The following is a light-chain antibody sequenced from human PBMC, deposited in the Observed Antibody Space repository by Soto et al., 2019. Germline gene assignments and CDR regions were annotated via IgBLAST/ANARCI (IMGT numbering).Light chain of an antibody. CDR3: QQYNSYRYT. V-gene: IGKV1-5*03. Sequence: DIQMTQSPSTLSASVGDRVTITCRVSQTINNWLAWYQQKPGKAPKLLIYKASSLESGVPSRFSGSGSGTEFTLTISSLQPDDFATYYCQQYNSYRYTFGQGTKLEIK. J-gene: IGKJ2*01. CDR2: KAS. CDR1: QTINNW.